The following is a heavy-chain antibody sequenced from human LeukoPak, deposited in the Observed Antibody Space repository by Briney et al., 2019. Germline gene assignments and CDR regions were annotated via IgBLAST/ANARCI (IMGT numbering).Heavy chain of an antibody. Sequence: ASVKVSCKASGYTFTGYYMHWVRQAPGQGLEWMGWINPNSGGTNYAQKLQGRVTMTTDTSTSRAYIYMELRSLRSDDTAVYYCERAYDSSDRLDYWGQGTLVTVSS. V-gene: IGHV1-2*02. J-gene: IGHJ4*02. CDR3: ERAYDSSDRLDY. CDR1: GYTFTGYY. D-gene: IGHD3-22*01. CDR2: INPNSGGT.